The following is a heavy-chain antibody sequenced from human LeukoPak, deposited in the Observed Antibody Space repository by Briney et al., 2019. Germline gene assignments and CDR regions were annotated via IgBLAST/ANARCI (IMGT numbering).Heavy chain of an antibody. CDR3: ARDNRDDSWSWFYP. V-gene: IGHV1-18*01. D-gene: IGHD6-13*01. CDR1: GYTFTTYG. CDR2: MSTYSTKT. J-gene: IGHJ5*02. Sequence: ASVKVSCKPSGYTFTTYGISWVRQAPGLGLEWMGWMSTYSTKTKYAEKFQGRVTMTTDTSTTTAYMELRSLRSDDTAIYYCARDNRDDSWSWFYPWGQGTLVTVSS.